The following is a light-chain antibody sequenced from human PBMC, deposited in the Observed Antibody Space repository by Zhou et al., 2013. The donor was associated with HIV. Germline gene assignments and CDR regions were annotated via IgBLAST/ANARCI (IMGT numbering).Light chain of an antibody. CDR3: QQYNSYPIT. CDR2: SAS. Sequence: AIRMTQSPSSLSASVGDRVTITCRASQDISSSLAWYQQKPGTAPKLLISSASTLQSGVPSRFSGSGSGTDFTLTISSLQPEDFATYYCQQYNSYPITFGQGTRLEIK. CDR1: QDISSS. J-gene: IGKJ5*01. V-gene: IGKV1-8*01.